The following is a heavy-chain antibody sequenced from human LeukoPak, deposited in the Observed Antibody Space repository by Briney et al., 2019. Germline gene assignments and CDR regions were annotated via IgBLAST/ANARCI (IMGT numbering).Heavy chain of an antibody. J-gene: IGHJ4*02. CDR3: VRDPDALDY. V-gene: IGHV3-48*02. CDR2: IRSSGSPI. CDR1: GFAFSGYS. Sequence: GGSLRLSCAASGFAFSGYSMNWVRQAPGKGLEWVAYIRSSGSPIYYADSVKGRFTISRDNAKNSLYLQMNSLRDEDTAVYYCVRDPDALDYWGQGTLVTVSS.